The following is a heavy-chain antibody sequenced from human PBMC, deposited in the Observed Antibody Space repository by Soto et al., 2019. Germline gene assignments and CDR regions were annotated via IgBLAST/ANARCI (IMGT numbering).Heavy chain of an antibody. D-gene: IGHD6-19*01. V-gene: IGHV3-9*01. CDR1: GFTFDDYA. CDR2: ISWNSGSI. CDR3: AKGRIAVAGYGMDV. Sequence: GGSLRLSCAASGFTFDDYAMHWVRQAPGKGLEWVSGISWNSGSIGYADSVKGRFTISRDNAKNSLYLQMNSLRAEDTALYYCAKGRIAVAGYGMDVWGQGTTVTVSS. J-gene: IGHJ6*02.